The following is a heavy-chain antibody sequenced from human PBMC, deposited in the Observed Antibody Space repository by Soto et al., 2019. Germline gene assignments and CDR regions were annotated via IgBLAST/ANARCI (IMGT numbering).Heavy chain of an antibody. J-gene: IGHJ6*02. CDR2: IYYSGST. CDR1: GGSISSYY. Sequence: KPSETLSLTCTVSGGSISSYYWSWIRQPPGKGLEWIGYIYYSGSTNYNPSLKSRVTISVDTSKNQFSLKLSSVTAADTAVYYCARGLALRSYNYYYCGMDVWGQGTTVTVSS. CDR3: ARGLALRSYNYYYCGMDV. V-gene: IGHV4-59*01. D-gene: IGHD1-26*01.